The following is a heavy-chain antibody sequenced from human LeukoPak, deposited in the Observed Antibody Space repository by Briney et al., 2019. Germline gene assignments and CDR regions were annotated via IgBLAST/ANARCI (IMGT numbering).Heavy chain of an antibody. CDR3: ARGLGVFSSGWPSH. J-gene: IGHJ4*02. V-gene: IGHV1-8*01. Sequence: ASVKVSCKASGHTFTSYDINWVRQATGQGLEWMGWMNPDSGNTGYAQKFQGRVTMTRNPSISTAYMELSSLRSEDTAVYYCARGLGVFSSGWPSHWGQGTLVTVSS. CDR1: GHTFTSYD. CDR2: MNPDSGNT. D-gene: IGHD6-19*01.